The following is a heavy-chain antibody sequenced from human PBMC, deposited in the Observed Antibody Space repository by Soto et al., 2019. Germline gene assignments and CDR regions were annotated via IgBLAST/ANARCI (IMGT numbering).Heavy chain of an antibody. CDR2: IIPIFGTA. D-gene: IGHD3-3*01. CDR1: GYSLTELS. CDR3: ATNQFTIFGVARYYYYGMDV. V-gene: IGHV1-69*13. Sequence: SVKVSCKVSGYSLTELSMHWVRQAPGQGLEWMGGIIPIFGTANYAQKFQGRVTITADESTSTAYMELSSLRSEDTAVYYCATNQFTIFGVARYYYYGMDVWGQGTTVTVSS. J-gene: IGHJ6*02.